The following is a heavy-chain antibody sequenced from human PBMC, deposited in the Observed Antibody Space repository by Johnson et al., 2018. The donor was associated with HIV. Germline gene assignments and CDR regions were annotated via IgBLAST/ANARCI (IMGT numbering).Heavy chain of an antibody. Sequence: VQLVESGGGLVQPGGSLRLSCAASGFTFSNYWMTWVRQAPGKGLEWVANIQQDGSDTYYVDSVKGRFTISSDNSKNTLYLQMNSLRAEDTAVYYCAREYDAFDIWGQGTMVTVSS. CDR3: AREYDAFDI. V-gene: IGHV3-7*04. CDR1: GFTFSNYW. J-gene: IGHJ3*02. CDR2: IQQDGSDT.